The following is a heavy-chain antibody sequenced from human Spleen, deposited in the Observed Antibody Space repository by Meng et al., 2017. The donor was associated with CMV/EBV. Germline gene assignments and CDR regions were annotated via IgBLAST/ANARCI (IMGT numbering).Heavy chain of an antibody. CDR1: GYTFGGHF. Sequence: ASVKVSCKASGYTFGGHFMHWVRQAPGQGLEWMGWIHPNTGATNHAQSFQGRLTMTGDTSIRTVYMELSSLRSDDTAIYYCAKQFHSGSSPGFDYWGQGTLVTVSS. CDR3: AKQFHSGSSPGFDY. CDR2: IHPNTGAT. D-gene: IGHD1-26*01. V-gene: IGHV1-2*02. J-gene: IGHJ4*02.